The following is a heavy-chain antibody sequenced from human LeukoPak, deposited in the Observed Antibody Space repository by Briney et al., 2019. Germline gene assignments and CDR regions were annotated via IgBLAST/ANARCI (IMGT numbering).Heavy chain of an antibody. V-gene: IGHV4-59*01. CDR2: IYYSGST. J-gene: IGHJ6*02. Sequence: SETLSLTCTVSGGSISSYYWSWIRQPPGKGLEWIGYIYYSGSTNYNPSLKSRVTISVDTSKNQFSLKLSSVTAADTAVYYCARDYTPLVAVAANGYYGMDVWGQGTTVTVSS. D-gene: IGHD6-19*01. CDR1: GGSISSYY. CDR3: ARDYTPLVAVAANGYYGMDV.